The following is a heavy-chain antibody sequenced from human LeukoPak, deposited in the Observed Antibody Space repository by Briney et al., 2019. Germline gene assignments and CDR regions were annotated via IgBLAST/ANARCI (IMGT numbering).Heavy chain of an antibody. D-gene: IGHD3-22*01. CDR3: ARGGDSSGSIRSAFDI. V-gene: IGHV3-23*01. CDR1: GFTFSSYA. CDR2: ISGSGGST. Sequence: GGSLRLSCAASGFTFSSYAMSWVRQAPGKGLEWVSVISGSGGSTYYADSVKGRFTISRDNSKNTLYLQMNSLRAEDTAVYYCARGGDSSGSIRSAFDIWGQGTMVTVSS. J-gene: IGHJ3*02.